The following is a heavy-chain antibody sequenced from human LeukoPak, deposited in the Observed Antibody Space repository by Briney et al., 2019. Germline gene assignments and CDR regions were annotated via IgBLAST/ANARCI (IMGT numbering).Heavy chain of an antibody. CDR3: AIVGDSRDY. D-gene: IGHD3-10*01. CDR2: ISGSGGST. J-gene: IGHJ4*02. V-gene: IGHV3-23*01. CDR1: GFTFSSYS. Sequence: GGSLRLSCAASGFTFSSYSMNWVRQAPGKGLEWVSAISGSGGSTYYADSVKGRFTISRDNSKNTLYLQMNSLRAEDTAVYYCAIVGDSRDYWGQGTLVTVSS.